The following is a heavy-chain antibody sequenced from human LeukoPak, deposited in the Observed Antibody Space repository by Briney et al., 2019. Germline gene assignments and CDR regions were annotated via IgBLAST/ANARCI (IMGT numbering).Heavy chain of an antibody. D-gene: IGHD1-1*01. V-gene: IGHV3-49*04. J-gene: IGHJ4*02. CDR3: TRDHRDDWNPGYYFDY. CDR2: IKTQVYGETT. Sequence: GGSLRLSCTTSGFPFGDFAMNWVRQAPGKGLEWVGFIKTQVYGETTEYGASVKGRFTISRDDSRAIAYLQMNSLKTEDTAVYFCTRDHRDDWNPGYYFDYWGQGALVTVSS. CDR1: GFPFGDFA.